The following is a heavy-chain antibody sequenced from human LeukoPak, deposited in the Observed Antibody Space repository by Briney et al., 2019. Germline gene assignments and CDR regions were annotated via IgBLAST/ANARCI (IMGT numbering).Heavy chain of an antibody. V-gene: IGHV7-4-1*02. D-gene: IGHD3-3*01. CDR2: INTNTGNP. CDR3: ARDLGGYDFWSGPIHY. CDR1: GYTFTSYA. Sequence: ASVKVSFKASGYTFTSYAMNWVRQAPGQGLEWMGWINTNTGNPTYAQGFTGRFVFSLDTSVSTAYLQISSLKAEDTAVYYCARDLGGYDFWSGPIHYWGQGTLVTVSS. J-gene: IGHJ4*02.